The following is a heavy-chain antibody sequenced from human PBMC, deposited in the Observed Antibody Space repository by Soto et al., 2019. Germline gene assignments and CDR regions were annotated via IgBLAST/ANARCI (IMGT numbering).Heavy chain of an antibody. J-gene: IGHJ6*02. D-gene: IGHD3-16*01. Sequence: EVQLVESGGGLVQPGGSLRLSCAAPGFTVSSKFMTWVRQAPGKGLEGLEWVSVIYGDGSTKYADSVKGRFSISRDNSKNTVYLQMNSLRVEDTAVYYCATKGGSSSVAYGMDVWGQETTVTVFS. V-gene: IGHV3-66*01. CDR3: ATKGGSSSVAYGMDV. CDR1: GFTVSSKF. CDR2: IYGDGST.